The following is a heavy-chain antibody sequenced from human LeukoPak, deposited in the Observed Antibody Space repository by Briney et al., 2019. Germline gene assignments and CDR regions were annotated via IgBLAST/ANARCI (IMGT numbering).Heavy chain of an antibody. CDR1: GGSISISSYY. CDR3: ASGGSVVSALHAPATFDY. J-gene: IGHJ4*02. V-gene: IGHV4-61*02. CDR2: IHTSGST. D-gene: IGHD2-15*01. Sequence: SETLSLTCTVSGGSISISSYYWSWIRQPAGKGLEWIGRIHTSGSTNYNPSLKSRVTISVDTSRNQFSLKLSSVTAADTAVYYCASGGSVVSALHAPATFDYWGQGTLVTVPS.